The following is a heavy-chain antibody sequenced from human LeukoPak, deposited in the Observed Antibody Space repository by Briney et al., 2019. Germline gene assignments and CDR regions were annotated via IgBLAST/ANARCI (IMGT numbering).Heavy chain of an antibody. D-gene: IGHD2-2*01. CDR3: ARSSAPD. J-gene: IGHJ4*02. CDR2: IKHDGSDK. CDR1: GFTFSSYW. V-gene: IGHV3-7*01. Sequence: GGSLRLSCVASGFTFSSYWMSWVRQAPGKGLEWVANIKHDGSDKYYVDSVKGRFTISRDNAKNSLYLQMDSLRVEDTAVYYCARSSAPDWGQGTLVTVSS.